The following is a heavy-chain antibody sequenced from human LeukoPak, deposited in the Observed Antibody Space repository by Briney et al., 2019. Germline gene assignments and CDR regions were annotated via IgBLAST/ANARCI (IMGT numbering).Heavy chain of an antibody. J-gene: IGHJ4*02. Sequence: GGTLRLSCAASGFTFNSYTMNWVRQAPGKGLEWVSAITSSSSSIYYAHSVQGRFTISRDNAKNSLYLQMNSLRAEDTAVYYCARDDVDILGYWGQGTLVTVSS. CDR1: GFTFNSYT. D-gene: IGHD5-12*01. V-gene: IGHV3-21*01. CDR2: ITSSSSSI. CDR3: ARDDVDILGY.